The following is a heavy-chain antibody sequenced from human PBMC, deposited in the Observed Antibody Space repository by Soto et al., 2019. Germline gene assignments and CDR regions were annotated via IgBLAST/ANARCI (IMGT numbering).Heavy chain of an antibody. Sequence: QVQLQESGPGLVKPSETLSLTFTVSGGSISSYYWSWIRQPAGKGLEWIGRIYTSGSTNYNPSLKSRVTMSVDTSKNQFSLKMRSVTAADTAVYYGAREEQWLPFLFAYWGQGTLVTVSS. V-gene: IGHV4-4*07. D-gene: IGHD6-19*01. CDR2: IYTSGST. CDR1: GGSISSYY. CDR3: AREEQWLPFLFAY. J-gene: IGHJ4*02.